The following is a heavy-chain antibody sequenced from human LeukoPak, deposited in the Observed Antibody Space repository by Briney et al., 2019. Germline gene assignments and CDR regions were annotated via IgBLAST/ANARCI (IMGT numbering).Heavy chain of an antibody. J-gene: IGHJ3*02. CDR3: ARDPAPATGAFDI. CDR1: GFTISSNY. V-gene: IGHV3-53*01. CDR2: IFNSGDT. D-gene: IGHD1-1*01. Sequence: GGSLRLSCAASGFTISSNYMNWVRQAPGKGLEWVSVIFNSGDTYYADPVKGRFTISRDTSKNTLYLQMNSLRVDDTAVYYCARDPAPATGAFDIWGQGTMVIIS.